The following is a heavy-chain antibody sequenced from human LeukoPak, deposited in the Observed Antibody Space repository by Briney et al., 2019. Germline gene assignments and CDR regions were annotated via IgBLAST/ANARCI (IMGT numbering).Heavy chain of an antibody. V-gene: IGHV1-3*01. CDR1: GYTFTSYA. J-gene: IGHJ4*02. Sequence: ASVKVSCKASGYTFTSYAMHWVRQAPGQRLEWMGWINAGNGNTKYSQKFQGRVTITRDTSASTAYMELSSLRSEDTAVYYCAGDYMVRGVIITYFDYWGQGTLVTVSS. CDR2: INAGNGNT. CDR3: AGDYMVRGVIITYFDY. D-gene: IGHD3-10*01.